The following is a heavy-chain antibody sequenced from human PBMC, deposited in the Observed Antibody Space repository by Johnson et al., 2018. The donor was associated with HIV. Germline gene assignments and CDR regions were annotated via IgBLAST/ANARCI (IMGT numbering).Heavy chain of an antibody. D-gene: IGHD4-23*01. Sequence: VQLVESGGGLIQPGGSLRLSCAASGFTVSSNYMSWVRQAPGKGLEWVSVIYSGGSTIYYADSVKGRFTISRDNAKNSLYLQMNSLRPEDTAVYYCARGRYGRMTTVAAAAFDIWGQGTMVTVSS. J-gene: IGHJ3*02. CDR1: GFTVSSNY. CDR3: ARGRYGRMTTVAAAAFDI. V-gene: IGHV3-53*03. CDR2: IYSGGSTI.